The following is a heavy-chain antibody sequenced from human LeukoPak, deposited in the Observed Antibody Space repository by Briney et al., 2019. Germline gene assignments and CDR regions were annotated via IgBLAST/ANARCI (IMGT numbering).Heavy chain of an antibody. V-gene: IGHV3-43*01. CDR3: AKDIRGSGSRWAYFDY. Sequence: TGRSLRLSCAASGFTFDDYTMHWVRQAPGKGLEWVSLISWDGGSTYYADSVKGRFTISRDNSKNSLYLQMNSLRTEDTALYYCAKDIRGSGSRWAYFDYWGQGTLVTVSS. J-gene: IGHJ4*02. D-gene: IGHD1-26*01. CDR2: ISWDGGST. CDR1: GFTFDDYT.